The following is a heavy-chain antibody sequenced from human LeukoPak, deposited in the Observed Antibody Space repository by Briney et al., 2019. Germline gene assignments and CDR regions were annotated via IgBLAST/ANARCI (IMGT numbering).Heavy chain of an antibody. CDR1: GYTFTGYY. V-gene: IGHV1-2*02. D-gene: IGHD3-3*01. Sequence: ASVTVSCKASGYTFTGYYMHWVRQAPGQGLEWMGWINPNSGGTNYAQKFQGRVTMTRDTSISTAYMEPSRLRSDDTAVYYCARLSAPGFLEWLGKFDYWGQGTLVTVTS. CDR2: INPNSGGT. CDR3: ARLSAPGFLEWLGKFDY. J-gene: IGHJ4*02.